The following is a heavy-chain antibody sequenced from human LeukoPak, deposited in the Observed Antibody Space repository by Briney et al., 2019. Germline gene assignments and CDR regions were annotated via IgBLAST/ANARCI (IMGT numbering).Heavy chain of an antibody. CDR1: GGSISSGGYY. D-gene: IGHD2-21*02. CDR3: ASNIVVVTAIRGSGAFDI. J-gene: IGHJ3*02. CDR2: IYYSGST. V-gene: IGHV4-31*03. Sequence: SETLSLTCTVSGGSISSGGYYWSWIRQHPGKGLEWIGYIYYSGSTYYNPSLKSRVTISVDTSKNQFSLKLSSVTAADTAVYYCASNIVVVTAIRGSGAFDIWGQGTMVTVSS.